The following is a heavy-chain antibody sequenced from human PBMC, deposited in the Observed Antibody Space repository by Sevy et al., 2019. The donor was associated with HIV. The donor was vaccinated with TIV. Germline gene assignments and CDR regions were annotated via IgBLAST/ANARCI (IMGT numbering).Heavy chain of an antibody. CDR3: ARDLAAGRFSEGMDV. CDR2: IYYSGST. V-gene: IGHV4-59*01. Sequence: SDTLSLTCTVSGGSISSYYWSWIRQPPGKGLEWIGYIYYSGSTNYNPSLKSRVTISVDTSKNQFSLKLSSVTAADTAVYYCARDLAAGRFSEGMDVWGQGTTVTVSS. CDR1: GGSISSYY. D-gene: IGHD3-10*01. J-gene: IGHJ6*02.